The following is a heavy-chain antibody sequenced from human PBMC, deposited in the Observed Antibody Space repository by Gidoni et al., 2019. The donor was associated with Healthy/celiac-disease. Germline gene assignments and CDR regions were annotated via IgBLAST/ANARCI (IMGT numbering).Heavy chain of an antibody. Sequence: QVQLVEPGGGVVQPGRSLRLSCVASGSTFRSYALHWARQAPGKGLEWVAVISYDGSNKYYADSVKGRFTISRDNSKNTLYLQMNSLRAEDTAVYYCARDYSAGPNYYDSSGYYFGVSDYWGQGTLVTVSS. CDR1: GSTFRSYA. V-gene: IGHV3-30-3*01. J-gene: IGHJ4*02. CDR3: ARDYSAGPNYYDSSGYYFGVSDY. D-gene: IGHD3-22*01. CDR2: ISYDGSNK.